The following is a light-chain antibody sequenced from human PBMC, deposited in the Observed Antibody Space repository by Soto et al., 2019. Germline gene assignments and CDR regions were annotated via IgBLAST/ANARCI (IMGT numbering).Light chain of an antibody. CDR1: SSKIGSNT. CDR2: SNN. J-gene: IGLJ1*01. Sequence: QSVLTQPPSASGTPGQRVTISCSGSSSKIGSNTVNWYQQLPGTAPKLLIYSNNQRPSGVPDRFSGSKSGTSASLAISGLQSEYEADYYCAAWDDSLNVSYVFGTGTKITVL. V-gene: IGLV1-44*01. CDR3: AAWDDSLNVSYV.